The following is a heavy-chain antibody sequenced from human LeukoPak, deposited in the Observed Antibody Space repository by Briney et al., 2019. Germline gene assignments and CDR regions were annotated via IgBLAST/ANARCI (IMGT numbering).Heavy chain of an antibody. CDR2: VKQDGTEK. CDR3: ARAGGTSWADY. D-gene: IGHD6-13*01. CDR1: GFTFRDYW. J-gene: IGHJ4*02. Sequence: GGSLRLSCEASGFTFRDYWMTWVRQAPGKGLEWVANVKQDGTEKFYVDSVKGRFTISRDNGKNSLYLQMNSLRVEDTAIHYCARAGGTSWADYWGQGTLVTVSS. V-gene: IGHV3-7*01.